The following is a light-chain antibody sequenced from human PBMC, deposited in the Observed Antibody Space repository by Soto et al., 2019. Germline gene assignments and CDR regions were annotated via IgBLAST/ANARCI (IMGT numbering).Light chain of an antibody. J-gene: IGKJ1*01. CDR1: HSISSW. V-gene: IGKV1-5*01. CDR3: QQYNSYWT. CDR2: DAS. Sequence: QRTKSHARQCATVGERVTIACRASHSISSWLAWYQQKPGKAPKLLIYDASSLESGVPSRFSGSGSGTEITLTISSLQPDDFATYYSQQYNSYWTFGQGTKVDIK.